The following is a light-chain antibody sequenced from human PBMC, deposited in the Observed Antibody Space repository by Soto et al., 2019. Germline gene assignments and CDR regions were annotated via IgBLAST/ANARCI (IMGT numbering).Light chain of an antibody. J-gene: IGKJ1*01. V-gene: IGKV1-39*01. CDR1: QGIRTY. CDR3: QQSYSAPWT. CDR2: GSS. Sequence: DIQMTQSPSSLSASVGDRVTITCRASQGIRTYLNWYQQKPGKAPKLLIYGSSSLESGVPSRFSGSGSGTDFTLTISSLQPEDFATYYCQQSYSAPWTFGQGTKVEI.